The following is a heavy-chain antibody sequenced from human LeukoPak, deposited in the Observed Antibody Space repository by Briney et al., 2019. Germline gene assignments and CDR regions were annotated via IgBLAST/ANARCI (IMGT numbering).Heavy chain of an antibody. D-gene: IGHD3-22*01. CDR1: GFTFSNAW. J-gene: IGHJ4*02. CDR3: TTDRYYDSSGYYYNY. Sequence: PGGSRRLSCAASGFTFSNAWMSWVPQAPGKGLEWVGRIKSKTDGGTTDYAAPVKGRFTISRDDSKNTLYLQMNSLKTEDTAVYYCTTDRYYDSSGYYYNYWGQGTLVTVSS. CDR2: IKSKTDGGTT. V-gene: IGHV3-15*01.